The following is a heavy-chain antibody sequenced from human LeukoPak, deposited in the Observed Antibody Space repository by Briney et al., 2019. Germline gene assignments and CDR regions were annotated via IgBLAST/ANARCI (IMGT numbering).Heavy chain of an antibody. CDR2: IIPIFGTA. D-gene: IGHD6-13*01. J-gene: IGHJ6*02. V-gene: IGHV1-69*01. CDR3: ARAEKYSSSWYGDYYYGMDV. CDR1: GGTFSSYA. Sequence: ASVKVSCKASGGTFSSYAISWVRQAPGQGLEWMGGIIPIFGTANYAQKFQGRVTITADESTSTAYMELSSLRSEDTAVYYCARAEKYSSSWYGDYYYGMDVWGQGTTVTVS.